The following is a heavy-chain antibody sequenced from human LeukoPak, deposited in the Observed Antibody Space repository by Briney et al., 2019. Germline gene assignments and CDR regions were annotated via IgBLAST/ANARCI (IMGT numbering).Heavy chain of an antibody. V-gene: IGHV3-64*01. D-gene: IGHD3-10*01. CDR2: ISSNGGST. CDR3: ARGRYGSGSYAYYYYYMDV. J-gene: IGHJ6*03. Sequence: GGSLRLSCAASGFTFSSYAMHWVRQAPGKGLEYVSAISSNGGSTYYANSVKGRFTISRDNSKNTLYLQMGSLRAEDMAVYYCARGRYGSGSYAYYYYYMDVWGKGTTVTISS. CDR1: GFTFSSYA.